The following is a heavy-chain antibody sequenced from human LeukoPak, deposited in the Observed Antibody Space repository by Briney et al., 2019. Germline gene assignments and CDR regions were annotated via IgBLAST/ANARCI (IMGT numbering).Heavy chain of an antibody. J-gene: IGHJ4*02. Sequence: ASETLSLTCTVSGGSISSSSYYWGWIRQPPGKGLEWIGSIYYSGSTYYNPSLKSRVTISVDTSKNQFSLKLSSVTAADTAVYYCARLAVAVNSVDYWGQGTLVTVSS. V-gene: IGHV4-39*07. CDR3: ARLAVAVNSVDY. CDR2: IYYSGST. CDR1: GGSISSSSYY. D-gene: IGHD6-19*01.